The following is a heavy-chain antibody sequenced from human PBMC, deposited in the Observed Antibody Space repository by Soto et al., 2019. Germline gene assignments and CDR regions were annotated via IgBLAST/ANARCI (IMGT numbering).Heavy chain of an antibody. CDR2: IYHSGST. CDR3: AREGLTGTIGLYYYYGMDV. J-gene: IGHJ6*02. Sequence: SSETLSLTCAVYGGSFSGYYWTWIRQPPGTGLEWIGEIYHSGSTNYNPSLKSRVTISVDKSKNQFSLKLSSVTAADTAVYFCAREGLTGTIGLYYYYGMDVWGQGTTVTVSS. D-gene: IGHD1-7*01. CDR1: GGSFSGYY. V-gene: IGHV4-34*01.